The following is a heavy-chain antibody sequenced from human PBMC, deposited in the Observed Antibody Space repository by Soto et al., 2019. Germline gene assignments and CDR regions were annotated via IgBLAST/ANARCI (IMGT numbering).Heavy chain of an antibody. CDR1: GFAFKSYG. CDR3: VKPRSSLEWPPFDP. V-gene: IGHV3-30*18. J-gene: IGHJ5*02. Sequence: QVKLVESGGGVVQPGRSLRLSCVASGFAFKSYGMHWVRQAPGKGPEWVAVIKSDGFSTDYVDSVKGRFAIFRDYSRNRLYLQMKNMRFVGTGVYSCVKPRSSLEWPPFDPWGHGTRVTVSS. D-gene: IGHD3-3*01. CDR2: IKSDGFST.